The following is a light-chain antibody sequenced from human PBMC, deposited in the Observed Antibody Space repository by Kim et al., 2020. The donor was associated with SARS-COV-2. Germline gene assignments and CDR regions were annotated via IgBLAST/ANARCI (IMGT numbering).Light chain of an antibody. V-gene: IGLV3-1*01. CDR1: KLGDEF. J-gene: IGLJ3*02. Sequence: VSPGQTASISCSGDKLGDEFACWYQQKPGQSPILVIYQDTKRPSGIPERFSGSNSGNTATLTISGTQAMDEADYYCQAWDTSTAVFGGGTQLTVL. CDR3: QAWDTSTAV. CDR2: QDT.